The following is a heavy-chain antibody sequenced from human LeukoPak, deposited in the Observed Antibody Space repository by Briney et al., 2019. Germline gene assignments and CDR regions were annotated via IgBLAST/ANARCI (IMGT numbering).Heavy chain of an antibody. CDR3: ARDKRYSSSWYESWFDP. Sequence: GGSLRLSCAASGFTFSSYSMNWVRQAPGKGLEWVSSISSSSSYIYYADSVKGRFTISRDNAKNSLYLQMNSLRAEDTAVYYCARDKRYSSSWYESWFDPWGQGTLVTVSS. J-gene: IGHJ5*02. CDR1: GFTFSSYS. D-gene: IGHD6-13*01. V-gene: IGHV3-21*04. CDR2: ISSSSSYI.